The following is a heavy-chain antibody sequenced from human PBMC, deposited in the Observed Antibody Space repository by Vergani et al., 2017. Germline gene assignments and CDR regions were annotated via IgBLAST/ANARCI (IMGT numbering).Heavy chain of an antibody. CDR3: AKYLRDATDGLPDS. CDR1: GFTFSNFG. CDR2: IRKDGINT. J-gene: IGHJ4*02. V-gene: IGHV3-30*02. Sequence: QVQLVESAGGVVQPGGSLRLSCAASGFTFSNFGMHWIRQAPGKGLEWLAYIRKDGINTRYRDAVKGRFTVSRDNSKDILYLQMDSLRSEDTALYYCAKYLRDATDGLPDSWGPGTLVIVAS. D-gene: IGHD2-21*02.